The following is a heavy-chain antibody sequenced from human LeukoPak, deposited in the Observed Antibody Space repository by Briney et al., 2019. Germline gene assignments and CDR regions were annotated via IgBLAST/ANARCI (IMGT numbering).Heavy chain of an antibody. V-gene: IGHV3-11*04. CDR1: GFTFSDYY. J-gene: IGHJ4*02. Sequence: GGSLRLSCAASGFTFSDYYMSWIRQAPGKGLEWVSYISSSGNTIYHADSVKGRFTISRDNAKNSLYLQMNSLRAEDTAVYYCARQHIAVAGTSDYWGQGTLVTVSS. CDR2: ISSSGNTI. D-gene: IGHD6-19*01. CDR3: ARQHIAVAGTSDY.